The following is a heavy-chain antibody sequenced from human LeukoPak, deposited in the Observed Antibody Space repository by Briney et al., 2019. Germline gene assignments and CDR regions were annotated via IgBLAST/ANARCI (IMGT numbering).Heavy chain of an antibody. Sequence: GASVKVSCKTSGHTLMGYHMHWVRQAPGQGLEWMGIINPSGGSTSYAQKFQGRVTMTRDTSTSTVYMELSSLRSEDTAVYYCARGSPYLACDYWGQGTLVTVSS. CDR2: INPSGGST. CDR1: GHTLMGYH. D-gene: IGHD3-3*02. CDR3: ARGSPYLACDY. J-gene: IGHJ4*02. V-gene: IGHV1-46*01.